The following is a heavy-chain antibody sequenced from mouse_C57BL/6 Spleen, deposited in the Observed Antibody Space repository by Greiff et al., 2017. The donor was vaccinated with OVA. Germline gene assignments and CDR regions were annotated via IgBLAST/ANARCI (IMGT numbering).Heavy chain of an antibody. CDR2: IDPSDSYT. CDR1: GYTFTSYW. Sequence: QVQLQQSGAELVMPGASVKLSCKASGYTFTSYWMHWVKQRPGQGLEWIGEIDPSDSYTNYNQKFKGKSTLTVDKSSSTAYMQLSSLTSEDSAVYYCARWGYGSHLYWGQGTLVTVSA. D-gene: IGHD1-1*01. V-gene: IGHV1-69*01. J-gene: IGHJ3*01. CDR3: ARWGYGSHLY.